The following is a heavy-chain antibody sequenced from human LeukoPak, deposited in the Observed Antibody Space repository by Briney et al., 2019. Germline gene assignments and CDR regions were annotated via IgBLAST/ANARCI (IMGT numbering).Heavy chain of an antibody. J-gene: IGHJ6*03. Sequence: SQTLSLTCTVSGGSISSGSYYWSWIRQPAGKGLEWIGRIYTSGSTNYNPSLKSRVTISVDTSKNQFSLKLSSVTAADTAVYYCARGYSSSWYGYYYYYMDVWGKGTTVTVSS. CDR1: GGSISSGSYY. CDR3: ARGYSSSWYGYYYYYMDV. CDR2: IYTSGST. V-gene: IGHV4-61*02. D-gene: IGHD6-13*01.